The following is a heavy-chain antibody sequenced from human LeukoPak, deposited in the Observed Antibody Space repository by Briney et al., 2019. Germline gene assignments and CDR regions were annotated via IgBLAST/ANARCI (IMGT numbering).Heavy chain of an antibody. D-gene: IGHD2-15*01. V-gene: IGHV3-21*01. CDR2: ISGSSNYI. Sequence: GGSLRLSCAASGFTFSDYTMNWVRLAPGKGLEWVSSISGSSNYIYYADSVKGRFTISRGNAKNSLYLQMNSLRVEDTAVYYCARAVGVVAVDLDYWGQGTLVTVSS. J-gene: IGHJ4*02. CDR3: ARAVGVVAVDLDY. CDR1: GFTFSDYT.